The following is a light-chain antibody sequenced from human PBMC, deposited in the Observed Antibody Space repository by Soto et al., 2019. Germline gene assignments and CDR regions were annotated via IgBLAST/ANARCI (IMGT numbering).Light chain of an antibody. Sequence: EIVLTQSPGTLSLSPGEGATLSCRASQSVSSNYLAWYQQKPGQAPRLLIFGASSRASDIPDRFSGSGSGTDFTLTISRLEPEDFAVYYCQQYGSSPPYTFGQGTKVDIK. CDR1: QSVSSNY. CDR2: GAS. V-gene: IGKV3-20*01. CDR3: QQYGSSPPYT. J-gene: IGKJ2*01.